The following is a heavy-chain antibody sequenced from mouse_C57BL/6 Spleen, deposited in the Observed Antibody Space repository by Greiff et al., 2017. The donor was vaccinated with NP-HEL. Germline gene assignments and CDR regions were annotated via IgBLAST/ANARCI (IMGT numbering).Heavy chain of an antibody. CDR2: IWSGGST. CDR3: ARHYGYDGAWFAY. D-gene: IGHD2-2*01. J-gene: IGHJ3*01. Sequence: VQLQQSGPGLVQPSQSLSITCTVSGFSLTSYGVHWVRQSPGKGLEWLGVIWSGGSTDYNAAFISRLSISKDNSKSQVFIKMNSLQADDTAIYYCARHYGYDGAWFAYWGQGTLVTVSA. V-gene: IGHV2-2*01. CDR1: GFSLTSYG.